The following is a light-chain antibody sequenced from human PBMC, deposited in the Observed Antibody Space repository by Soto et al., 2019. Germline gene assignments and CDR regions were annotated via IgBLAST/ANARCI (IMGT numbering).Light chain of an antibody. CDR1: SSNIGINT. V-gene: IGLV1-44*01. CDR2: GNN. J-gene: IGLJ2*01. CDR3: AAWDDSLNGPV. Sequence: QSVLTQPPSASGTPGQRVTISCSGSSSNIGINTVNWYQQLPGTAPNLLIYGNNQRPSGVPDRFSGSKSGTSASLAISGLQSEDEADYYCAAWDDSLNGPVFGGGTKVTVL.